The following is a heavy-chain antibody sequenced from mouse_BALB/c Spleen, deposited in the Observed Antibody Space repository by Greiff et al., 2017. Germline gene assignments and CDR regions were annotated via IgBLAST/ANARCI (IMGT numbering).Heavy chain of an antibody. D-gene: IGHD2-14*01. Sequence: EVKLVESGGGLVQPGGSLRLSCATSGFTFTDYYMSWVRQPPGKALEWLGFIRNKANGYTTEYSASVKGRFTISRDNSQSILYLQMNTLRAEDSATYYCARDRYDYWGQGTTLTVSS. J-gene: IGHJ2*01. V-gene: IGHV7-3*02. CDR2: IRNKANGYTT. CDR3: ARDRYDY. CDR1: GFTFTDYY.